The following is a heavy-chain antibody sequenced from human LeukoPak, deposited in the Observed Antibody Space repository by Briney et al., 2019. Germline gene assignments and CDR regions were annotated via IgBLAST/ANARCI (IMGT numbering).Heavy chain of an antibody. CDR3: VRCGSYCLDY. J-gene: IGHJ4*02. Sequence: SGNLSLTCGVSGGSISNGHWWSWVRQPPGKGLEWIGEIYHTGITNYNPSLKSRVTISVDNSRNQFSLNLSSVTAADTGVYYCVRCGSYCLDYWGQGTLVTVSS. CDR2: IYHTGIT. V-gene: IGHV4-4*02. CDR1: GGSISNGHW. D-gene: IGHD3-10*01.